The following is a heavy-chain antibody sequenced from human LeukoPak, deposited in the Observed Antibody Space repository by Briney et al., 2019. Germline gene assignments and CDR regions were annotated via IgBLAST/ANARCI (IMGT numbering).Heavy chain of an antibody. V-gene: IGHV1-18*01. CDR2: ISAYNGNT. D-gene: IGHD3-3*01. CDR1: GYTFTSYD. Sequence: ASVKVSCKASGYTFTSYDISWVRQAPGQGLEWMGWISAYNGNTNYAQKLQGRVTMTTDTSTSTAYMELRSLRSDDTAVYYCARYTIFGEWFDPWGQGTLVTVSS. CDR3: ARYTIFGEWFDP. J-gene: IGHJ5*02.